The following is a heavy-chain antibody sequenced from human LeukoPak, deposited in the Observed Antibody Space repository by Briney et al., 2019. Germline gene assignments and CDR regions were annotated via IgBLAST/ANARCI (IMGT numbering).Heavy chain of an antibody. V-gene: IGHV1-46*01. CDR1: GYSFTSYY. CDR3: ARYQEAFDY. CDR2: NYPRDGST. Sequence: ASVKVSCKASGYSFTSYYILWVRQAPGQGLEWMGMNYPRDGSTRYAQKFQGRVTVTRDTSTSTVHMELSGLRSEDTSVYYCARYQEAFDYWGQGTLVTVSS. J-gene: IGHJ4*02.